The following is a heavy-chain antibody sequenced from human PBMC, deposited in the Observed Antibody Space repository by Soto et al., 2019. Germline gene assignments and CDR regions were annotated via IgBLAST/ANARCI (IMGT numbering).Heavy chain of an antibody. CDR2: XYXXXST. CDR3: ARRYGSCFDY. Sequence: XXTLSLTCTVSGGSISRYYWSWIRQPPGXXXXXXXXXYXXXSTXXQKXXXXXXXIXXXKXXXQLYMKMRSVTAEETAVYYCARRYGSCFDYWGQGTLVNVSS. CDR1: GGSISRYY. V-gene: IGHV4-59*08. D-gene: IGHD5-18*01. J-gene: IGHJ4*02.